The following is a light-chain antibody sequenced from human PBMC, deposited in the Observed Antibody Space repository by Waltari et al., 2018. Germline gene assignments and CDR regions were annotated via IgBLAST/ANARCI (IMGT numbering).Light chain of an antibody. V-gene: IGKV1-9*01. J-gene: IGKJ2*03. CDR3: QQGNSNPYS. CDR1: QGISSY. Sequence: DIQMSQSPSSLSASVRDRVIITCRASQGISSYLNWYQQKPGKAPKLLIYYANTLATGVPSRFSGGGSGTEFILTISSLQPEDIATYYCQQGNSNPYSFGQGTKVEIK. CDR2: YAN.